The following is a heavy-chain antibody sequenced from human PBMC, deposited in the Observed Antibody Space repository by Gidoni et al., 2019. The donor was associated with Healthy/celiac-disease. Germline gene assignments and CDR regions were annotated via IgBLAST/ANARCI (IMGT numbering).Heavy chain of an antibody. CDR2: ISYDGSNK. Sequence: QLVASGGGVVQPGRSLRLSCAASGFTFSRYAMHWVRQAPGKGLEWVAVISYDGSNKYYADSVKGRFTISRDNSKNTLYLQMNSLRAEDTAVYYCARVRKDTAMDYYYYGMDVWGQGTTVTVSS. CDR1: GFTFSRYA. D-gene: IGHD5-18*01. CDR3: ARVRKDTAMDYYYYGMDV. V-gene: IGHV3-30-3*01. J-gene: IGHJ6*02.